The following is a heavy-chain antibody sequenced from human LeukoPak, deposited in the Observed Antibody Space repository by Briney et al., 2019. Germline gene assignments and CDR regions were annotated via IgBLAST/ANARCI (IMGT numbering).Heavy chain of an antibody. CDR2: IYPDDSDI. V-gene: IGHV5-51*01. CDR3: ARRGGGYSAASPINWFDS. J-gene: IGHJ5*01. Sequence: GESLKISCKGSGYSFTNYWIGWVRQKPGKGLEWLGIIYPDDSDIRYSPSFQGQVTISADKSINTAYLQWSSLKASDTAIYYCARRGGGYSAASPINWFDSWGQGTLVTVSS. D-gene: IGHD6-13*01. CDR1: GYSFTNYW.